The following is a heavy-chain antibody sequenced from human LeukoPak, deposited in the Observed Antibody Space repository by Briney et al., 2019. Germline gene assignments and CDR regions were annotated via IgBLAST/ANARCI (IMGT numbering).Heavy chain of an antibody. CDR3: ARDHDFWSGYYTNYFDY. J-gene: IGHJ4*02. CDR2: ISSSSSTI. Sequence: PGGSLRLSCAASGFTFSSYSMNWVRQAQGKGLEWVSYISSSSSTIYYADSVKGRFTISRDNAKNSLYLQMNSLRDEDTAVYYCARDHDFWSGYYTNYFDYWGQGTLVTVSS. V-gene: IGHV3-48*02. CDR1: GFTFSSYS. D-gene: IGHD3-3*01.